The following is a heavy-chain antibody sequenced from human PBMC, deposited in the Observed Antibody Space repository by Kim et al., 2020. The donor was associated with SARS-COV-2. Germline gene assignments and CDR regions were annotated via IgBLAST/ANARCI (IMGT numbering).Heavy chain of an antibody. CDR3: ARWPSRHYYYGMDV. Sequence: SETLSLICTVSGGSISSYYWSWIRQPPGKGLEWIGYIYYSGSTNYNPSLKSRVTISVDTSKNQFSLKLSSVTAADTAVYYCARWPSRHYYYGMDVWGQGTTVTVSS. V-gene: IGHV4-59*01. CDR1: GGSISSYY. J-gene: IGHJ6*02. CDR2: IYYSGST.